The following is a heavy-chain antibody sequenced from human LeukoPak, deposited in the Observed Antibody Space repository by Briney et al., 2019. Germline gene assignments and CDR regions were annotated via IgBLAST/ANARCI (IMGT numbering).Heavy chain of an antibody. V-gene: IGHV1-18*01. CDR2: ISAYNGNT. D-gene: IGHD6-13*01. CDR3: ARFFSSGRAAGATREVYYFDY. Sequence: ASVKVSCKASGYTFTSYGISWVRQAPGQGLEWMGWISAYNGNTNYAQKLQGRVTMTTDTSTSTAYMELRSLRSDDTAVYYCARFFSSGRAAGATREVYYFDYWGQGTLVTVSS. CDR1: GYTFTSYG. J-gene: IGHJ4*02.